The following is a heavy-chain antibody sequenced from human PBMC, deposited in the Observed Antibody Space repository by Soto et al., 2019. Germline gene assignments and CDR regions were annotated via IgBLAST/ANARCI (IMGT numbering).Heavy chain of an antibody. CDR3: ARPENGSGSHSPNYYYYMDV. Sequence: ASVKVSCKASGGTFSSYTISWVRQAPGQGLEWMGRIIPILGIANYAQKFQGRVTITADKSTSTAYMELSSLRSEDTAVYYCARPENGSGSHSPNYYYYMDVWGKGTTVTVSS. CDR1: GGTFSSYT. J-gene: IGHJ6*03. D-gene: IGHD3-10*01. V-gene: IGHV1-69*02. CDR2: IIPILGIA.